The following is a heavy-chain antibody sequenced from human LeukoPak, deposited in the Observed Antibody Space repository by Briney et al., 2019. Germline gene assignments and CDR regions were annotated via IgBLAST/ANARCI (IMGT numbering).Heavy chain of an antibody. CDR3: AKHYIAAAGTEYNWFDP. Sequence: GGSLRLSCAASGFTFSSYAKSWVRQAPGKGLEWVSAISGSGGSTYYADSVKGRFTISRDNSKNTLYVQMNSLRAEDTAVYYCAKHYIAAAGTEYNWFDPWGQGTLVTVSS. CDR1: GFTFSSYA. D-gene: IGHD6-13*01. J-gene: IGHJ5*02. V-gene: IGHV3-23*01. CDR2: ISGSGGST.